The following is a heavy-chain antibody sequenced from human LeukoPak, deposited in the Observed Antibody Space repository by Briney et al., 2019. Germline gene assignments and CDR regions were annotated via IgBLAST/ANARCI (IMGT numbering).Heavy chain of an antibody. CDR3: ARDGVPAALDY. CDR2: ISAYNGKI. V-gene: IGHV1-18*01. J-gene: IGHJ3*01. Sequence: ASVKVSCKASGYIFSNHGVTWVRQARGQGLEWMGWISAYNGKINYARKLQGRVTMTTDTSTSTAYMELRSLRSDDTAVYYCARDGVPAALDYWGQGTMVTVSS. D-gene: IGHD2-2*01. CDR1: GYIFSNHG.